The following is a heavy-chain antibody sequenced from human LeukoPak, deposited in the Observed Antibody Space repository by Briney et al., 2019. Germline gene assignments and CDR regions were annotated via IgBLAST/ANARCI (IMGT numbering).Heavy chain of an antibody. CDR3: ARDRLDNWSYDY. V-gene: IGHV1-18*01. J-gene: IGHJ4*02. CDR2: IRGYNGNT. CDR1: GYTLSSYG. D-gene: IGHD1-7*01. Sequence: ASMKFSCKASGYTLSSYGISWVGLAPGQGLEWMGWIRGYNGNTKSVEKFQGRVTMTPDTSTSTAYMELRSLRSDDTAIYYCARDRLDNWSYDYWGQGALVTVSS.